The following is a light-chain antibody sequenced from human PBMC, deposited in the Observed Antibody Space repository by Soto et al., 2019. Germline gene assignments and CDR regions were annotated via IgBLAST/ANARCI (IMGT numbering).Light chain of an antibody. CDR3: QQSYSSPYT. CDR2: VAS. J-gene: IGKJ2*01. V-gene: IGKV1-39*01. CDR1: QSIRNY. Sequence: DIQMTQSPSSLSASVGDRVTITCRASQSIRNYVNWYQQKPGKAPKFLIYVASTLQIGVPSRFRGSGSGTDFTLTISSLQPEDVATDYCQQSYSSPYTFGPGTKLEIK.